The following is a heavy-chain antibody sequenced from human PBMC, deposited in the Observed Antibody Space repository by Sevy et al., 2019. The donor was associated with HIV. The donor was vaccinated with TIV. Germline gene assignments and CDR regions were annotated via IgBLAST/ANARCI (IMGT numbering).Heavy chain of an antibody. D-gene: IGHD1-26*01. V-gene: IGHV4-61*01. Sequence: ETLSLTCTVSGGSVSSGSYYWTWIRQPPGKGLECIGYMYYTGSTNYNPSLMSRVTISVDTSKNQFSLKLSSVTAADTALYYCAKMGGLTDYGMDVWGQGTTVTVSS. CDR2: MYYTGST. CDR3: AKMGGLTDYGMDV. J-gene: IGHJ6*02. CDR1: GGSVSSGSYY.